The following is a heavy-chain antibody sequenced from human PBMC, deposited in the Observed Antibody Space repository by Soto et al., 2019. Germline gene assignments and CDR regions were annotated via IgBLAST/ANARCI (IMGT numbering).Heavy chain of an antibody. CDR3: ARATNYYYAMDV. CDR1: RFTFISYG. J-gene: IGHJ6*02. CDR2: ISYDGSDR. V-gene: IGHV3-33*05. Sequence: QVQLVESGGGVVQPGRSLRLSCAASRFTFISYGMHWVRQAPGKGLQWVAFISYDGSDRYYEDSVKGRFTISRGNSKNTLYMQINSLKTEDTAVYYCARATNYYYAMDVWGQGTTVTVSS.